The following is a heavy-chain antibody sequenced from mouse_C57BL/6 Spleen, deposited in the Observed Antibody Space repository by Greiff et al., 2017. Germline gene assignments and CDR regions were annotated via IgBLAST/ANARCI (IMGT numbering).Heavy chain of an antibody. J-gene: IGHJ3*01. Sequence: QVQLQQSGAELVRPGASVKLSCKASGYTFTDYYINWVKQRPGQGLEWIARIYPGSGNTYYNEKFKGKATLTAEKSSSTAYMQLSSLTSEDSAVXFCAREGWAYSNYAWFAYWGQGTLVTVSA. CDR2: IYPGSGNT. D-gene: IGHD2-5*01. CDR1: GYTFTDYY. V-gene: IGHV1-76*01. CDR3: AREGWAYSNYAWFAY.